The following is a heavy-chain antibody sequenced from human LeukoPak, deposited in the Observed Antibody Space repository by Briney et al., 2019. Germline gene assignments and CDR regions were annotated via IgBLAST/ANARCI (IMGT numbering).Heavy chain of an antibody. V-gene: IGHV4-34*01. D-gene: IGHD3-10*01. J-gene: IGHJ4*02. CDR2: INHSGST. Sequence: SETLSLTCAVYGGSFRGYYWSWIRQPPGKGLEWIGEINHSGSTNYNPSLKSRVNISVDTSKNQFSLKLSSVTAADTAVYYCARGLLWFGESKPYYFDYWGQGTLVTVSS. CDR1: GGSFRGYY. CDR3: ARGLLWFGESKPYYFDY.